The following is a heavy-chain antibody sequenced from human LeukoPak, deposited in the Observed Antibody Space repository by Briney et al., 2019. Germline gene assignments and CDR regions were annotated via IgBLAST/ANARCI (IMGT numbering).Heavy chain of an antibody. J-gene: IGHJ4*01. CDR2: IYYNGST. V-gene: IGHV4-59*12. CDR1: GGSISSYY. D-gene: IGHD5-18*01. Sequence: SETLSLTCTASGGSISSYYWSWIRQPPGKGLEWVGYIYYNGSTNYKPSLKSRVTISVDTSKNQFSLKLSSVTAADTAVYYCASAGGYSYGYEFDNWGQGTLVTVSS. CDR3: ASAGGYSYGYEFDN.